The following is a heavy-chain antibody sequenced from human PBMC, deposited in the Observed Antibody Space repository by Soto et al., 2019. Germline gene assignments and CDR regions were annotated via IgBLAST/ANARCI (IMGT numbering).Heavy chain of an antibody. J-gene: IGHJ3*02. CDR1: GVSISSSSYY. CDR2: IYYSGST. V-gene: IGHV4-39*01. CDR3: ARPKYYYDSSGYISTPNDAFDI. D-gene: IGHD3-22*01. Sequence: SETLSLTCTVSGVSISSSSYYLGWIRQPPGKGLEWIGSIYYSGSTYYNPSLKSRVTISVDTSKNQFSLKLSSVTAADTAVYYCARPKYYYDSSGYISTPNDAFDIWGQGTMVTVS.